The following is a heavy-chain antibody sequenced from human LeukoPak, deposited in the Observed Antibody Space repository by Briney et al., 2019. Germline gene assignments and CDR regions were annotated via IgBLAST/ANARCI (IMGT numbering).Heavy chain of an antibody. Sequence: SETLSLTCTVSGGTISGGSYYWSWIRQPPGKGLEWIGRIYTSGITNYNPSLKSRVTISVDTSKNQFSLKLSSVTAAVTAVYYCARRSRDGYSSFDYWGQGTLVTVSS. J-gene: IGHJ4*02. CDR2: IYTSGIT. CDR1: GGTISGGSYY. V-gene: IGHV4-61*02. CDR3: ARRSRDGYSSFDY. D-gene: IGHD5-24*01.